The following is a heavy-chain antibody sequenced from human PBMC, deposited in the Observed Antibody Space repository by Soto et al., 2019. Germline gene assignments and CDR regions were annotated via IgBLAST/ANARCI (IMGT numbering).Heavy chain of an antibody. J-gene: IGHJ4*02. D-gene: IGHD1-7*01. CDR2: IRSKAYGGTT. Sequence: GGSLRLSCTASGFTFGDYAMSWFRQAPGKGLEWVGFIRSKAYGGTTEYAASVKGRFTISRDDSKSIAYLQMNSLKTEDTAVYYCTRDDPGITGTPDYWGQGTLVTVSS. CDR3: TRDDPGITGTPDY. CDR1: GFTFGDYA. V-gene: IGHV3-49*03.